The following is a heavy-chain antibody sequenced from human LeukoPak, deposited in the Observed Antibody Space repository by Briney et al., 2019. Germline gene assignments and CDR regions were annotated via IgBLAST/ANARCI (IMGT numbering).Heavy chain of an antibody. Sequence: PSETLSLTCSVSGGSISSGVYYWGWVRQPPEEGLEWIGSIHSSGSTFYNPSLKSRVAISRDTSKNQFSLKLSSVTAADTAVYYCAREVGGGSYHWGQGTLVTVAS. CDR3: AREVGGGSYH. D-gene: IGHD1-26*01. CDR1: GGSISSGVYY. CDR2: IHSSGST. V-gene: IGHV4-39*07. J-gene: IGHJ5*02.